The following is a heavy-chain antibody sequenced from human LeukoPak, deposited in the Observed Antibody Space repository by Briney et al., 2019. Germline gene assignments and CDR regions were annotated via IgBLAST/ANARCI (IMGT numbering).Heavy chain of an antibody. Sequence: TSETLSLTCTVSGGSISSYYWSWIRQPAGKGLEWIGRIYTSGSTNYNPSLKSRVTVSVDTSKNQFSLKLSSVTAADTAVYYCARGDDSSGYHYWGQGTLVTVSS. CDR3: ARGDDSSGYHY. CDR2: IYTSGST. V-gene: IGHV4-4*07. CDR1: GGSISSYY. J-gene: IGHJ4*02. D-gene: IGHD3-22*01.